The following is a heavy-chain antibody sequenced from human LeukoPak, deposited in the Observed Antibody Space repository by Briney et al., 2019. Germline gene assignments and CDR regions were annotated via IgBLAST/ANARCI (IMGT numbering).Heavy chain of an antibody. V-gene: IGHV1-69*02. Sequence: ASVKVSCKASGGTFSSYTISWVRQAPGQGLEWMGRIIPILGIANYAQKFRGRVTITADKSTSTAYMELSSLRSEDTAVYYCASQTGGTQFDYWGQGTLVTVSS. D-gene: IGHD7-27*01. CDR1: GGTFSSYT. CDR3: ASQTGGTQFDY. CDR2: IIPILGIA. J-gene: IGHJ4*02.